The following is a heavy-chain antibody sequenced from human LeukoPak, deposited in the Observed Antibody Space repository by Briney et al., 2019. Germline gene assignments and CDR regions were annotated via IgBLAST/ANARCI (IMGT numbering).Heavy chain of an antibody. J-gene: IGHJ5*02. V-gene: IGHV4-61*02. CDR1: GDSISSGDYY. CDR3: ARDQYYYDSSGQGWFDP. CDR2: ISSSGST. D-gene: IGHD3-22*01. Sequence: SETLSLTCTVSGDSISSGDYYWSWIRQPAGKGLEWIGRISSSGSTNYNPSLKSRVTISVDTSKNQFSLKLSSVTAADTAVYFCARDQYYYDSSGQGWFDPWGQGTLVTVSS.